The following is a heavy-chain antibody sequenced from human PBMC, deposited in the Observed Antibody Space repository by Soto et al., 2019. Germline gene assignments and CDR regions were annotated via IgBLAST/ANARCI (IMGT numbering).Heavy chain of an antibody. D-gene: IGHD4-17*01. CDR2: IYHSGST. Sequence: QLQLQESGSGLVKPSQTLSLTCAVSGGSISSGGYSWSWIRQPPGKGLEWIGYIYHSGSTYYNPSLQSRVTISVDRSKNQFSLKLSSVTAADTAVYYCARAGYLGLNDYGDRAGFDYWGQGTLVTVSS. J-gene: IGHJ4*02. V-gene: IGHV4-30-2*01. CDR3: ARAGYLGLNDYGDRAGFDY. CDR1: GGSISSGGYS.